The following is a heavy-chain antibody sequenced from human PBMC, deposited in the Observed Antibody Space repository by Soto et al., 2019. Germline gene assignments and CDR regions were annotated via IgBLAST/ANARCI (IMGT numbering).Heavy chain of an antibody. CDR3: ARAGGGYCSGGSCYGDY. CDR1: GGSISSGGYY. D-gene: IGHD2-15*01. Sequence: QVQLQESGPGLVKPSQTLSLTCTVSGGSISSGGYYWSWIRQHPGRGLEWIGYIYYSGSTYYNPSLRSRVTISVDTSKNQFSLKLSSVTAADTAMYYSARAGGGYCSGGSCYGDYWGQGTLVTVSS. J-gene: IGHJ4*02. CDR2: IYYSGST. V-gene: IGHV4-31*03.